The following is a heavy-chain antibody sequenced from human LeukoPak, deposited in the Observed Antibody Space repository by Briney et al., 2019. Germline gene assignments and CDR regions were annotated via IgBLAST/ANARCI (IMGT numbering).Heavy chain of an antibody. J-gene: IGHJ5*02. CDR2: ISAYNGNT. CDR1: GYTFTGYY. CDR3: ARDYSRNPNWFDP. Sequence: GASVKVSCKASGYTFTGYYMHWVRQAPGQGLEWMGWISAYNGNTNYAQKLQGRVTMTTDTSTSTAYMELRSLRSDDTAVYYCARDYSRNPNWFDPWGQGTLVTVSS. V-gene: IGHV1-18*04. D-gene: IGHD6-13*01.